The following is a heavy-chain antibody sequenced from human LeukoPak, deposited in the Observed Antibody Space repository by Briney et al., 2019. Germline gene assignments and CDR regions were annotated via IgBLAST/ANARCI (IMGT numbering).Heavy chain of an antibody. CDR2: INTSGTT. Sequence: SETLSLTCTVPGGSISGYYWSWIRQPAGKGPKWMGRINTSGTTRYDPSLKSRVTMSVDTSKNQFSLKLTSVTAADTAVYYCARGLSASYDFNWFDSWGQGTLVTVSS. D-gene: IGHD2/OR15-2a*01. CDR1: GGSISGYY. V-gene: IGHV4-4*07. J-gene: IGHJ5*01. CDR3: ARGLSASYDFNWFDS.